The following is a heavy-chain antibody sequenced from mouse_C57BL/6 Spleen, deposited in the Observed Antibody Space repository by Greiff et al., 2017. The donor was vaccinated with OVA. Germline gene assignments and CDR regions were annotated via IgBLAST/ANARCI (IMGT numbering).Heavy chain of an antibody. D-gene: IGHD2-3*01. V-gene: IGHV1-55*01. Sequence: QVQLQQPGAELVKPGASVKMSCKASGYTFTSYWITWVKQRPGQGLEWIGDIYPGSGSTKYNEKFKSKATLTADTSSSTAYMQLSSLTSEDSAVYYCTRWLDFFDYWGQGTTLTVSS. J-gene: IGHJ2*01. CDR3: TRWLDFFDY. CDR1: GYTFTSYW. CDR2: IYPGSGST.